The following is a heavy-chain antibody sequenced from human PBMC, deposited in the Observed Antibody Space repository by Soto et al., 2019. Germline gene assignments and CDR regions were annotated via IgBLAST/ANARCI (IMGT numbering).Heavy chain of an antibody. V-gene: IGHV4-34*01. J-gene: IGHJ4*02. D-gene: IGHD6-13*01. CDR2: INHSGST. CDR1: GGSFSGYY. Sequence: SETRSLTCAVYGGSFSGYYWSWIRQPPGKGLEWIGEINHSGSTNYNPSLKSRVTISVDTSKNQFSLKLNSVTAADTAVYYCARPDSSSWAAPFDYWGQGTLVTVSS. CDR3: ARPDSSSWAAPFDY.